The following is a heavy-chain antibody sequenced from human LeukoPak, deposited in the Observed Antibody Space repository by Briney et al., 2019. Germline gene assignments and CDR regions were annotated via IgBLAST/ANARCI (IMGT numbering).Heavy chain of an antibody. CDR3: ARTNSHYDFWSDSRWFDP. D-gene: IGHD3-3*01. J-gene: IGHJ5*02. Sequence: PSETLSLTCTVSGGSISSSSYYWGWIRQPPGKGLEWIGSIYYSGSTYYNPSLKSRVTISVDTSKNQFSLKLSSVTAADTAVYYCARTNSHYDFWSDSRWFDPWGQGTLVTVSS. V-gene: IGHV4-39*01. CDR1: GGSISSSSYY. CDR2: IYYSGST.